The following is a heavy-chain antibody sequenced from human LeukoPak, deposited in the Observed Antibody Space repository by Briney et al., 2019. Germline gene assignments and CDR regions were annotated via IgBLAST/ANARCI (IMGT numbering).Heavy chain of an antibody. J-gene: IGHJ6*03. CDR1: GGSISSYY. CDR2: IYTSGST. CDR3: ARLYDFWSGYFMDV. D-gene: IGHD3-3*01. Sequence: SETLSLTCTVSGGSISSYYWSWIRQPPGKGLEWIGYIYTSGSTNYNPSLKSRVTISVDTSKNQFSLKLSSVTAADTAVYYCARLYDFWSGYFMDVWGKGTTVTVSS. V-gene: IGHV4-4*09.